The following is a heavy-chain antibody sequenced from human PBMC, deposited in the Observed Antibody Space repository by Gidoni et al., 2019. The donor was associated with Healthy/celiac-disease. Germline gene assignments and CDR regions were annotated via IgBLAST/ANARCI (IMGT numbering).Heavy chain of an antibody. J-gene: IGHJ4*02. CDR2: IKSKTDGGTT. CDR3: TTGNSSSWYGRYYFDY. V-gene: IGHV3-15*01. Sequence: EVQLVESGGGLVKPGGSLRLSCAASGFTFSNAWMSWVRQAPGKGLEWVGRIKSKTDGGTTDYAAPVKGRFTISRDDSKNTLYLQMNSLKTEDTAVYYCTTGNSSSWYGRYYFDYWGQGTLVTVSS. CDR1: GFTFSNAW. D-gene: IGHD6-13*01.